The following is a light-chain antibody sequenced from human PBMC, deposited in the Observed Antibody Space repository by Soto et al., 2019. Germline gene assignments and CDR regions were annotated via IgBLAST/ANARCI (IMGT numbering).Light chain of an antibody. CDR1: SSDIGASNF. CDR3: ISSKTDDTIL. CDR2: EAT. Sequence: QSALTQPPSVSGSPGQSITVSCTGTSSDIGASNFVSRYQHLTGRSPKVIIFEATNRPSGVSNRFSGSKSCITASLTISGLQADDEAESFCISSKTDDTILFGTGTKLTVL. V-gene: IGLV2-14*01. J-gene: IGLJ1*01.